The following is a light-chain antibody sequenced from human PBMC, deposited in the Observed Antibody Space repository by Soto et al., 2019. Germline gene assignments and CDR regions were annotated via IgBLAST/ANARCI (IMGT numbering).Light chain of an antibody. J-gene: IGLJ1*01. CDR1: SNDVGHSSF. Sequence: QSALTQPPSASGSPGQSVTISCTGNSNDVGHSSFISWYQQHPGKGPKLIIYEVSKWPSGVPDRFSGSKSGNTASLSVSGLQDEDEADYFCNAQADNGKHVFGTGTKLTV. V-gene: IGLV2-8*01. CDR2: EVS. CDR3: NAQADNGKHV.